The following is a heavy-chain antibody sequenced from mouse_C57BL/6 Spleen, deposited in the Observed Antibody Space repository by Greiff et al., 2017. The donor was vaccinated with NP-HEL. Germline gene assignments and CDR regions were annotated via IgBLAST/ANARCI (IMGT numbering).Heavy chain of an antibody. CDR3: ASGEGLRSSYWYFDV. D-gene: IGHD1-1*01. V-gene: IGHV1-59*01. CDR2: IDPSDSYT. CDR1: GYTFTSYW. Sequence: QVQLKESGAELVRPGTSVKLSCKASGYTFTSYWMHWVKQRPGQGLEWIGVIDPSDSYTNYNQKFKGKATLTVDTSSSTAYMQLSSLTSEDSAVYYCASGEGLRSSYWYFDVWGTGTTVTVSS. J-gene: IGHJ1*03.